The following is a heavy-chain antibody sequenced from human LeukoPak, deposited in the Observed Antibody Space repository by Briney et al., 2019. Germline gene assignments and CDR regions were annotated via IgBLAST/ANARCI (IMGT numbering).Heavy chain of an antibody. V-gene: IGHV3-33*01. CDR2: IWYDGSNK. CDR3: ARDDLTAAGIWYLDY. D-gene: IGHD6-13*01. Sequence: GRSLRLSCAASGFTFSSYGMHWVRQAPGKGLEWVAVIWYDGSNKYYADSVKGRFTISRDNSKNTLYLQMNSLRAEDTAVYYCARDDLTAAGIWYLDYWGQGTLVTVSS. J-gene: IGHJ4*02. CDR1: GFTFSSYG.